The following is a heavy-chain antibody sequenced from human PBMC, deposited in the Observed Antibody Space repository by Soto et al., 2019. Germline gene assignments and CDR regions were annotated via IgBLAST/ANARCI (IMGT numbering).Heavy chain of an antibody. V-gene: IGHV3-30*18. CDR3: AKQSGSGSYHNVGYGCHFDY. CDR2: ISFDGRNT. D-gene: IGHD3-10*01. Sequence: QVKLVESGGGVVQPGRSLRLSCAASGFTFDNYGMHWVRQAPGKGLEWVVVISFDGRNTDYADSVQGRFTISRDNSKNTLYLQMTSLRAEDTAGYYCAKQSGSGSYHNVGYGCHFDYWGQGTLVTVSS. CDR1: GFTFDNYG. J-gene: IGHJ4*02.